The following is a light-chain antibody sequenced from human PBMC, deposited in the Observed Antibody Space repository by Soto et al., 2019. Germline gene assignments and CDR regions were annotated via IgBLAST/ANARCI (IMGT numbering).Light chain of an antibody. CDR1: QSISPW. J-gene: IGKJ2*01. CDR2: KAS. Sequence: DIQMTQSPSTLSASVGDRVTIXCRASQSISPWLAWYQQKPGKAPKILIYKASTLESGVPSRFSGSGSGTEFTLTISSLQPDDFATYYCQQYKTYSRTFGQGTKLEIK. V-gene: IGKV1-5*03. CDR3: QQYKTYSRT.